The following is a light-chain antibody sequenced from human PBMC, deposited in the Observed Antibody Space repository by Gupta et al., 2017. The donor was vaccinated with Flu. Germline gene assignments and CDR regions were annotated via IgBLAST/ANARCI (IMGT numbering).Light chain of an antibody. CDR2: LNSDGSH. V-gene: IGLV4-69*01. CDR1: SGHSSYA. CDR3: QTWGTGIRV. Sequence: QLVLPQSPSASASLGASVKLTCTLSSGHSSYAIAWHQQQPEKGPRYLMKLNSDGSHSKGDGIPDRFSGPSSGAERYLTISSLQSEDEAYYYCQTWGTGIRVFGGGTKLTVL. J-gene: IGLJ3*02.